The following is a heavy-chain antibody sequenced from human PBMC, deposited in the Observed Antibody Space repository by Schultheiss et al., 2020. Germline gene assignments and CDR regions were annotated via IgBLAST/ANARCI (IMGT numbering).Heavy chain of an antibody. CDR2: IKPNSGGT. CDR1: GYNFTDYY. J-gene: IGHJ6*02. V-gene: IGHV1-2*02. D-gene: IGHD1-26*01. CDR3: ARELVRVGTRKSYYYGMDV. Sequence: ASVKVSCKASGYNFTDYYIHWVRQAPGQGLEWMGWIKPNSGGTNYAQKFQGRVTMTRDTSITTAYMELSRLRSDDTAVYYCARELVRVGTRKSYYYGMDVWGQGTTVTVSS.